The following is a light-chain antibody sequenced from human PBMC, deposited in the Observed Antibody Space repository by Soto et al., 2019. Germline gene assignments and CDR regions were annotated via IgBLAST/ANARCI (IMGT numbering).Light chain of an antibody. CDR1: QGISNW. CDR2: DAS. V-gene: IGKV1-5*01. Sequence: DIQMTQSPSTLSASVGDRVTITCRASQGISNWLAWYQQKPGKAPNLLIYDASSLQSGVPSRFSGSGSGTEFTLTISSPQPYDFATYYCQQYSNTLYTFSQGTKLEIK. CDR3: QQYSNTLYT. J-gene: IGKJ2*01.